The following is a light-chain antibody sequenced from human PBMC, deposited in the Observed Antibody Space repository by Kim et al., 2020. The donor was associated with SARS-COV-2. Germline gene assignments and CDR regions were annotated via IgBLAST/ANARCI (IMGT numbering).Light chain of an antibody. CDR2: SNN. J-gene: IGLJ2*01. Sequence: GQSVTISCSGISSNIGGNIVNWYQQHPGTAPKLLIYSNNQRPSGVPDRFSGSKSATSASLAISGLQSEDEADYYCAAWDDSLNGPVFGGGTKVSVL. CDR1: SSNIGGNI. CDR3: AAWDDSLNGPV. V-gene: IGLV1-44*01.